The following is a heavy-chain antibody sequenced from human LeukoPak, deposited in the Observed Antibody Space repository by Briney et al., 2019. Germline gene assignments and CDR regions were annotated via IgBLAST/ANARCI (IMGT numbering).Heavy chain of an antibody. V-gene: IGHV4-39*01. CDR3: ARLAYSGSYY. CDR2: INYSGST. Sequence: PSETLSLTCTVSGGSISSSSYYWGWIRQPPGKGLEWIGSINYSGSTYYNPSLKSRVTISVDTSKNQFSLKLSSVTAADTAVYYCARLAYSGSYYWGQGTLVTVSS. D-gene: IGHD1-26*01. CDR1: GGSISSSSYY. J-gene: IGHJ4*02.